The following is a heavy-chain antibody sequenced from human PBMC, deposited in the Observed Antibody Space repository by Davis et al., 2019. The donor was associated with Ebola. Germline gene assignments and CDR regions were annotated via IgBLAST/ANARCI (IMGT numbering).Heavy chain of an antibody. J-gene: IGHJ4*02. CDR2: IKQDGSEK. V-gene: IGHV3-7*01. CDR1: GFTFSSYW. D-gene: IGHD3-10*01. CDR3: ARGFADYYGSGSSY. Sequence: GKSLKISCAASGFTFSSYWMSWVRQAPGKGLEWVANIKQDGSEKYYVDSVKGRFTISRDNAKNSLYLQMNSLRAEDTAVYYCARGFADYYGSGSSYWGQGTLVTVSS.